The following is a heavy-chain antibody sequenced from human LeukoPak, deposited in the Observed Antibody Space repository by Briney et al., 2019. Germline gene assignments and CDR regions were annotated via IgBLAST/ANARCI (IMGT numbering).Heavy chain of an antibody. CDR1: GYTFTTYA. CDR3: ARAFQSLGGLSLPDY. J-gene: IGHJ4*02. V-gene: IGHV7-4-1*02. CDR2: INTNTGNP. Sequence: ASVKVSCKASGYTFTTYAMNWVRQAPGQGLEWMGWINTNTGNPTYAQGFTGRFVFSLDTSVSTTYLQISSLKAEDTAVYFCARAFQSLGGLSLPDYWGQGTLLTVSS. D-gene: IGHD3-16*02.